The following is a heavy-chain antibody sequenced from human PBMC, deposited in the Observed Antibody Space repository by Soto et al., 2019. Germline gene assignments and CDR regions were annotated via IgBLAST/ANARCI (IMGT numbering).Heavy chain of an antibody. CDR2: IYPGDSDT. Sequence: GESLKISCKGSGYSFTSYWIGWVRQMPGKGLEWMGIIYPGDSDTRYSPSFQGQVTISADKSISTAYLQWSSLKASDTAMYYCARSRSSSPLKKYFDYWGQGTLVTVSS. D-gene: IGHD6-6*01. CDR1: GYSFTSYW. V-gene: IGHV5-51*01. CDR3: ARSRSSSPLKKYFDY. J-gene: IGHJ4*02.